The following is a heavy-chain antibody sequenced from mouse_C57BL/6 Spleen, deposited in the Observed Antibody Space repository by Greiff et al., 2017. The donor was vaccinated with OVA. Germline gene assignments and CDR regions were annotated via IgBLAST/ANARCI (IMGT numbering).Heavy chain of an antibody. CDR3: ARGEIYYGSSYVSY. J-gene: IGHJ2*01. D-gene: IGHD1-1*01. CDR1: GYTFTSYW. CDR2: IDPSDSYT. Sequence: VKLQQPGAELVMPGASVKLSCKASGYTFTSYWMHWVKQRPGQGLEWIGEIDPSDSYTNYNQKFKGKSTLTVDKSSSTAYMQLSSLTSEDSAVYYCARGEIYYGSSYVSYWGQGTTLTVSS. V-gene: IGHV1-69*01.